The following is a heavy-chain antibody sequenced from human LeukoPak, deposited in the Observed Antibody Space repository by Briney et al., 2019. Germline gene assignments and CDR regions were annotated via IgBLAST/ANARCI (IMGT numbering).Heavy chain of an antibody. CDR3: AKRSRGIAVAGHFDY. CDR1: GFTFSSYA. V-gene: IGHV3-23*01. CDR2: ISGSGGST. J-gene: IGHJ4*02. Sequence: GGSLRLSCAASGFTFSSYAMSWVRQAPGKGLEWVSAISGSGGSTYYADSVKGRVTISRDNSKTTLYLQMNSLRTEDTAVYYCAKRSRGIAVAGHFDYRGQGPLVTVSS. D-gene: IGHD6-19*01.